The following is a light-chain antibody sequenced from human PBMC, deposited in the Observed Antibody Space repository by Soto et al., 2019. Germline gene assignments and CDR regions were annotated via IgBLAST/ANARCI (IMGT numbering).Light chain of an antibody. CDR3: QHYNSYSEA. CDR1: QSIGKH. J-gene: IGKJ1*01. V-gene: IGKV1-5*03. Sequence: DIQMTQSPSFLSASVGDRVTITSRASQSIGKHLNWYQQKPGKAPKLLIYKASTLKSGVPSRFSGSGYGTEFNLTISSLQTDDFATYYCQHYNSYSEAFGQGTKVDIK. CDR2: KAS.